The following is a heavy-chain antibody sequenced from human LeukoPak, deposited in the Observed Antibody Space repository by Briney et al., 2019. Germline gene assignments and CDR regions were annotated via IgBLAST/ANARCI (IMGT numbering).Heavy chain of an antibody. D-gene: IGHD6-6*01. V-gene: IGHV4-34*01. Sequence: PSETLSLTCAVYGGSFSAYYWSWIRQTPGKGLEWIGEVNHSGSTSYNPSLKSRVTILVDTSKNQFFLKLASVTAADTAVYYCARRPLTARPDFFDTWGHGVLVTVSS. CDR3: ARRPLTARPDFFDT. J-gene: IGHJ4*01. CDR2: VNHSGST. CDR1: GGSFSAYY.